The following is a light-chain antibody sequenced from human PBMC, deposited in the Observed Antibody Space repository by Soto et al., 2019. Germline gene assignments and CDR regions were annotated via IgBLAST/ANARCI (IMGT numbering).Light chain of an antibody. CDR2: AAS. Sequence: DIQMTQSPSSLSASVGDRVTITCRASQSISSYLYWYQQKPGKAPKLLIYAASSLQGGVPSRFRGTTSGTDFTPRIRGPLTDACANAYDQHGYSCLWTFGNGIEVDI. J-gene: IGKJ1*01. V-gene: IGKV1-39*01. CDR3: QHGYSCLWT. CDR1: QSISSY.